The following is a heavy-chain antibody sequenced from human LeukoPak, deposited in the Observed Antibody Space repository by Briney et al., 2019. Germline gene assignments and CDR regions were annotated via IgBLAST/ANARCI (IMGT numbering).Heavy chain of an antibody. Sequence: GGSLRLSCAASEXTFSSFWMHWVRQAPGKGLVWVSRISSDGTSTSYADSVKGRFTISRDNAKNTLYLQMNSLRAEDTAVYYCARDGSSWSNWLDPWGQGSLVTVSS. J-gene: IGHJ5*02. CDR1: EXTFSSFW. CDR2: ISSDGTST. D-gene: IGHD6-13*01. V-gene: IGHV3-74*01. CDR3: ARDGSSWSNWLDP.